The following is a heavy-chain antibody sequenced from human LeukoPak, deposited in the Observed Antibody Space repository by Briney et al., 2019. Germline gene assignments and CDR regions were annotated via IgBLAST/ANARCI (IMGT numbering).Heavy chain of an antibody. V-gene: IGHV3-49*04. D-gene: IGHD3-22*01. CDR2: IRSKAYGGTT. CDR1: GFTVSSND. J-gene: IGHJ4*02. Sequence: PGGSLRLSCAASGFTVSSNDMSWVRQAPGKGLEWVGFIRSKAYGGTTEYAASVKGRFTISRDDSKSIAYLQINSLKAEDTAVYYCTRGDYYNSSGYYFLFDYWGQGNLVTVSS. CDR3: TRGDYYNSSGYYFLFDY.